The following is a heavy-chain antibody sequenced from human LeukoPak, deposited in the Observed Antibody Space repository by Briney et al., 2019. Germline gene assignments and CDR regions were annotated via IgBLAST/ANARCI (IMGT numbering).Heavy chain of an antibody. CDR2: IYYSGNT. Sequence: SETLPLTCAVSGVSISSSYWSWIRQPPGKGLEWMGYIYYSGNTNYNPSLKSRVAMSIDTSKNQFSLKLTSVTAADTALYYCARDGSGSSADVWGKGTSVTVSS. CDR3: ARDGSGSSADV. J-gene: IGHJ6*04. V-gene: IGHV4-59*01. CDR1: GVSISSSY. D-gene: IGHD6-6*01.